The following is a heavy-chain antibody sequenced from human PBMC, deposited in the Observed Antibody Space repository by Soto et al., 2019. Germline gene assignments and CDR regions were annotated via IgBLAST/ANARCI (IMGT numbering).Heavy chain of an antibody. CDR1: GFTFSSYA. CDR3: AKGDRYYGSGETDAFDI. J-gene: IGHJ3*02. V-gene: IGHV3-23*01. Sequence: GGSLRLSCAASGFTFSSYAMSWVRQAPGKGLEWVSAISGSGGSTYYADSVKGRFTISRDNSKNTLYLQINSLRAEDTAVYYCAKGDRYYGSGETDAFDIWGQGTMVTVSS. D-gene: IGHD3-10*01. CDR2: ISGSGGST.